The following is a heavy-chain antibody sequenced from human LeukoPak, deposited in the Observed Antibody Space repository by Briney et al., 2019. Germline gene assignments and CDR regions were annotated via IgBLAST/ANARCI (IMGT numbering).Heavy chain of an antibody. Sequence: ASVKVSCKASGYTFTGYYMHWVRQAPGQGLEWMGWINPNSGGTNYAQKFQGRVTMTRDTSISTAYMELSRLRSDDTAVYYCARXPXDYXXSSGPTXGXDYWGQXXXVTV. CDR3: ARXPXDYXXSSGPTXGXDY. J-gene: IGHJ4*02. CDR1: GYTFTGYY. V-gene: IGHV1-2*02. D-gene: IGHD3-22*01. CDR2: INPNSGGT.